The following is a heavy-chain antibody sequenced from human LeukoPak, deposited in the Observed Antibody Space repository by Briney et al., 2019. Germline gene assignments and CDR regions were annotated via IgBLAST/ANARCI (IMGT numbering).Heavy chain of an antibody. V-gene: IGHV3-48*04. CDR1: GFNFSIYS. Sequence: GGSLRLSYAASGFNFSIYSMNWVRQAPGKGLEWVSYIGDSSTNIYYADSVKGRFTISRDNAKNSLYLQMNSLRAEDTAVYYCARWLSSGAYPYWGQGTLVTVSS. CDR3: ARWLSSGAYPY. J-gene: IGHJ4*02. D-gene: IGHD3-10*02. CDR2: IGDSSTNI.